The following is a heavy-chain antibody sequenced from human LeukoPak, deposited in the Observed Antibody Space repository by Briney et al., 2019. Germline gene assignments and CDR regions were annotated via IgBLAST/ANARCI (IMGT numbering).Heavy chain of an antibody. D-gene: IGHD2-15*01. J-gene: IGHJ5*02. CDR2: IIPIFGTA. CDR1: GGTFSSYA. Sequence: PVKVSCKASGGTFSSYAISWVRQAPGQGLEWMGGIIPIFGTANYAQKFQGRVTITADKSTSTAYMELSSLRSEDTAVYYCARPYCSGGSCYVENWFDPWGQGTLVTVSS. CDR3: ARPYCSGGSCYVENWFDP. V-gene: IGHV1-69*06.